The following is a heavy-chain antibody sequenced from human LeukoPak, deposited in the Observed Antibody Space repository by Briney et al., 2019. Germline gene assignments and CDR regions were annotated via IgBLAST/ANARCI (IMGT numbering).Heavy chain of an antibody. CDR2: IWYDGSNQ. J-gene: IGHJ4*02. CDR1: GFTFSSYA. CDR3: AANFDF. Sequence: GRSLRLSCAASGFTFSSYAMHWVRQAPGKGLEWVAVIWYDGSNQYYADSVKGRFTISRDNSKNTLYLQMNSLRAEDTAVYYCAANFDFWGQGTLVTVSS. V-gene: IGHV3-33*08.